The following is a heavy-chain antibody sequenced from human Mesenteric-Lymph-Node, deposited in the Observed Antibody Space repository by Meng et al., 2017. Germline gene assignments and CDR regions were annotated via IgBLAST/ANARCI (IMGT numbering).Heavy chain of an antibody. CDR2: INHSGST. CDR3: ARVAFCGGDCYFLAP. D-gene: IGHD2-21*02. J-gene: IGHJ5*02. Sequence: QGPLPQWGAGLLNPLETLSLTCAVYGGSFSDYFWTWIRQPPGKGLEWIGEINHSGSTNYNPSLKSRVTISVDTSKNQFSLKLTSVTATDTAVYYCARVAFCGGDCYFLAPWGQGTLVTVSS. V-gene: IGHV4-34*01. CDR1: GGSFSDYF.